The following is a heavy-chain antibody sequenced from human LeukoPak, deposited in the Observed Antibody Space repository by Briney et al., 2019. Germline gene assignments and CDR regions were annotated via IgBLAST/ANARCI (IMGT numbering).Heavy chain of an antibody. Sequence: PSETLSLTCTVSGCSISSSSYYWGWFRPPPGKGLEWIGSIYYSGSTYYNPSLKSRVTISVDTSKNQFSLKLSSVTAADTAVYYCAREYYYDSSGYYQNWFDPWGQGTLVTVSS. CDR1: GCSISSSSYY. V-gene: IGHV4-39*02. J-gene: IGHJ5*02. CDR3: AREYYYDSSGYYQNWFDP. CDR2: IYYSGST. D-gene: IGHD3-22*01.